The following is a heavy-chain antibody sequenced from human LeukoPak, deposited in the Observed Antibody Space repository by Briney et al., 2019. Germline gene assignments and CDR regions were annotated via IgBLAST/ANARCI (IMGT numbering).Heavy chain of an antibody. CDR2: INPNSGGT. V-gene: IGHV1-2*02. D-gene: IGHD6-19*01. CDR3: ARDDTGYSSGWSKDFDY. Sequence: GASVKVSCKASGYTFTGYYMHWVRQAPGQGLGWMGWINPNSGGTKYAQKFQGRVTMTRDTSITTAYMELSRLRSDDTAVYYCARDDTGYSSGWSKDFDYWGQGTLVTVPS. J-gene: IGHJ4*02. CDR1: GYTFTGYY.